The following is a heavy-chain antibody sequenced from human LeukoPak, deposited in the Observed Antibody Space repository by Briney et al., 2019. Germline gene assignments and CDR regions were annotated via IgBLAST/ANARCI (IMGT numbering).Heavy chain of an antibody. D-gene: IGHD3-10*01. Sequence: SETLSPTCTVSGGSISSSSYYWGWIRQPPGKGLEWIGSIYYSGSTYYNPSLKSRVTISVDTSKNQFSLKLSSVTAADTAVYYCARGRLLLWFGEQLCWFDPWGQGTLVTVSS. CDR2: IYYSGST. J-gene: IGHJ5*02. CDR3: ARGRLLLWFGEQLCWFDP. CDR1: GGSISSSSYY. V-gene: IGHV4-39*01.